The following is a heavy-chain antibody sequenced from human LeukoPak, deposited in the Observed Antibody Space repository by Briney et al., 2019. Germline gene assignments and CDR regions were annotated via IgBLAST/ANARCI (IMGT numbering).Heavy chain of an antibody. CDR1: GFTFSSYV. J-gene: IGHJ4*02. D-gene: IGHD3-16*01. V-gene: IGHV3-30*04. Sequence: GRSLRLSCAASGFTFSSYVMHWVRQAPGKGLEWVAIISYDGSNEYYADSVKGRFTISRDNADNSLYLQMNSLRVEDTAIYYCAGGPNGLHSWGQGTLVSVSS. CDR2: ISYDGSNE. CDR3: AGGPNGLHS.